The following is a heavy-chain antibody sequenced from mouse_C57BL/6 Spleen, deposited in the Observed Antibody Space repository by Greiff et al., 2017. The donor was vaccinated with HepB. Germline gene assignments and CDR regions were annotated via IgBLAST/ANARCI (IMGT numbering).Heavy chain of an antibody. D-gene: IGHD2-4*01. J-gene: IGHJ3*01. Sequence: VQLQQPGAELVKPGASVKVSCKASGYTFTSYWLHWVKQRPGQGLEWIGRIHPSDSDTNYTQKFKGKATLTVDKSSSTAYMQLSSLTSEDSAVYYCARAGYDYDGFAYWGQGTLVTVSA. CDR1: GYTFTSYW. V-gene: IGHV1-74*01. CDR3: ARAGYDYDGFAY. CDR2: IHPSDSDT.